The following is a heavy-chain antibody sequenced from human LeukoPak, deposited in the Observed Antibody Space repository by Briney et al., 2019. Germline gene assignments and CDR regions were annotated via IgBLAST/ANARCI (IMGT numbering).Heavy chain of an antibody. V-gene: IGHV1-8*01. D-gene: IGHD3-3*01. CDR2: MSPSNEKV. J-gene: IGHJ5*02. Sequence: ASVKVSCKASGYSCTTYNMNWVRHGAGQGLEWMGYMSPSNEKVLYAQKFRGRITMTRDTSRDTAYMELNSLTSDDTAVYYCASDFWSGPLSSWGQGTLVTVSS. CDR1: GYSCTTYN. CDR3: ASDFWSGPLSS.